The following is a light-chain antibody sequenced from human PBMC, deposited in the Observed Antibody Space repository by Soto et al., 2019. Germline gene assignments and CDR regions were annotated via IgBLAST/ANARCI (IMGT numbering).Light chain of an antibody. CDR1: QSVSSNY. CDR2: GAS. J-gene: IGKJ5*01. V-gene: IGKV3-20*01. CDR3: QQYGSSGT. Sequence: DIVLTQSPDTLSLSPGEIATLSCRASQSVSSNYLAWYQQKPGQAPRLLIYGASTRATGIPDRFSGSGSGTDFTLTISRLEPEDFAVYYCQQYGSSGTFGQGTRLEIK.